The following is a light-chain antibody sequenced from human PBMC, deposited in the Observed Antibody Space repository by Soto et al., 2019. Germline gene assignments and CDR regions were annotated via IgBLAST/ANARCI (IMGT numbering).Light chain of an antibody. J-gene: IGLJ2*01. V-gene: IGLV2-11*01. CDR1: SSNSGRYNY. Sequence: QSALTQPRSVSGSPGQSVTISCTGTSSNSGRYNYVSWYQQHPGKAPKFMIYDVNKRPSGVPDRFSGSKSDNTASLTISGLQAEDEADYYCCSYAGSRTYVVFGGGTKLTVL. CDR2: DVN. CDR3: CSYAGSRTYVV.